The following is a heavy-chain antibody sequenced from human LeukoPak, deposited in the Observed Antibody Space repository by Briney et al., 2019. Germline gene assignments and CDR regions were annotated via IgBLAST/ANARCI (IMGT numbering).Heavy chain of an antibody. CDR1: GFTFISYS. Sequence: PGGSLRLSCAASGFTFISYSMNWVRQAPGKGLEWISYIGISSGNTKYADSVKGRFTISGDKAKNSLYLQMNSLRVEDTAVYYCARDTKYAFDNWGQGTLVTVSS. D-gene: IGHD2-2*01. J-gene: IGHJ4*02. CDR2: IGISSGNT. CDR3: ARDTKYAFDN. V-gene: IGHV3-48*01.